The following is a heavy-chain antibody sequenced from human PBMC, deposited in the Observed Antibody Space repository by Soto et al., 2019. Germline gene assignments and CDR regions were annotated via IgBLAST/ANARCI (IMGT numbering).Heavy chain of an antibody. J-gene: IGHJ4*02. D-gene: IGHD3-22*01. CDR2: INAGNGNT. Sequence: ASVKVSCKASGYTFTSYAMHWVRQAPGQRLEWMGWINAGNGNTKYSQKFQGRVTITRDTSASTAYMELSSLRSEDTAVYYCARARPHYYDSSGYYYPYDYWGQGTLVTVSS. V-gene: IGHV1-3*01. CDR3: ARARPHYYDSSGYYYPYDY. CDR1: GYTFTSYA.